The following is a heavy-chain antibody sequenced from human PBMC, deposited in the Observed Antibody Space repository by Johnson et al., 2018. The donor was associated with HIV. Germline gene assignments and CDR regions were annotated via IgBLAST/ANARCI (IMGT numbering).Heavy chain of an antibody. V-gene: IGHV3-33*01. CDR2: VWYDGGNK. J-gene: IGHJ3*02. D-gene: IGHD3-10*01. Sequence: QVQLVESGGGVVQPGRSLRLSCVASGFTFSNYGMHWVRQAPGKGLEWVALVWYDGGNKYYADSVKGRFTIFRDNSENTLYLQMNSLRAEDTAVYFCARDGEDLQIAFDIWGQGTMVTVSS. CDR1: GFTFSNYG. CDR3: ARDGEDLQIAFDI.